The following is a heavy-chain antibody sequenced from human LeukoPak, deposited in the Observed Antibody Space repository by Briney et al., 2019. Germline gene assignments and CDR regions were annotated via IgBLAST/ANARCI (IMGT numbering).Heavy chain of an antibody. CDR3: TRGIVGGGTAAYYNYGMDV. Sequence: GGSLRLSCTASGFTFSHYAMSWFRQAPGKGLEWVGFISSKAYGGTTAYAATVKFRFTISRDDSKSIAYLQMNSRKTEDTAVYYCTRGIVGGGTAAYYNYGMDVWGQGTTVTVSS. V-gene: IGHV3-49*03. CDR2: ISSKAYGGTT. J-gene: IGHJ6*02. CDR1: GFTFSHYA. D-gene: IGHD1-26*01.